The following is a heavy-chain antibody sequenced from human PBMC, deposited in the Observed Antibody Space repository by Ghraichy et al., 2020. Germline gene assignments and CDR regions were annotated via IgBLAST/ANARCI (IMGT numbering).Heavy chain of an antibody. CDR1: GYTFTGYY. J-gene: IGHJ5*02. CDR3: ARDLQYSSWGENWFDP. V-gene: IGHV1-2*02. CDR2: INPNSGGT. D-gene: IGHD6-19*01. Sequence: ASVKVSCKASGYTFTGYYMHWVRQAPGQGLEWMGWINPNSGGTNYAQKFQGRVTMTRDTSISTAYMELSRLRSDDTAVYYCARDLQYSSWGENWFDPWGQGTLVTVSS.